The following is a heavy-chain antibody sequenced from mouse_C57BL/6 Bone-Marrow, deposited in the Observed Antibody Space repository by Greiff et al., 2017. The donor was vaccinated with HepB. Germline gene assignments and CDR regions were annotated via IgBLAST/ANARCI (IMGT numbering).Heavy chain of an antibody. V-gene: IGHV14-4*01. Sequence: VQLQQSGAELVRPGASVKLSCTASGFNIKDYYMHWVKQRPEQGLEWIGWIDPENGDTEYASKFQGKATITADTSSNTAYRQLSSLTSEDTAVYYCTTGGGSSYDFDYWGQGTTLTVSS. D-gene: IGHD1-1*01. CDR1: GFNIKDYY. J-gene: IGHJ2*01. CDR3: TTGGGSSYDFDY. CDR2: IDPENGDT.